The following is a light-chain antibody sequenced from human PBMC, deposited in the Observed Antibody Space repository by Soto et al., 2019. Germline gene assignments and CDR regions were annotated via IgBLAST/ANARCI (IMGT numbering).Light chain of an antibody. V-gene: IGLV2-14*01. CDR3: SSFTGISTQV. CDR2: EVK. J-gene: IGLJ3*02. CDR1: SSDVGGYNY. Sequence: QSVLTQPASVSGSPGQSITISCTGTSSDVGGYNYVSWYQQHPGKVPKLIIYEVKNRPSGVSSRFSGSKSGNTASLTISGLQPEDEADYYCSSFTGISTQVFGGGTKLTVL.